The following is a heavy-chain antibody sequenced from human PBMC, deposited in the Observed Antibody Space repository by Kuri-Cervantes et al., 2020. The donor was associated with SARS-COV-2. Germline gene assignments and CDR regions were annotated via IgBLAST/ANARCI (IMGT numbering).Heavy chain of an antibody. CDR3: ASSGGYSGLNWFDP. CDR1: GGSISSSSYY. Sequence: ESLKISCTVSGGSISSSSYYWGWIRQPPGKGLEWIGSIYYSGSTYYNPSLKSRVTVSVDTSKNQFSLKLSSVTAADTAVYYCASSGGYSGLNWFDPWGQGTLVTVSS. J-gene: IGHJ5*02. D-gene: IGHD5-12*01. V-gene: IGHV4-39*07. CDR2: IYYSGST.